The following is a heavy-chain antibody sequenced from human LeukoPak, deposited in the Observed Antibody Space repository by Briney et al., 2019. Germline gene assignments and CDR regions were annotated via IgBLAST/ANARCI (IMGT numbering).Heavy chain of an antibody. CDR2: IWYDGSNK. CDR3: ARGNYYGSASSDAFDI. J-gene: IGHJ3*02. CDR1: GFTFSTYG. V-gene: IGHV3-33*01. D-gene: IGHD3-10*01. Sequence: GSLRLSCAASGFTFSTYGMHWVRQAPGKGLEWVAVIWYDGSNKYYADSVKGRFTITRDNSKNTLYLQMNSLRAEDTAVYYCARGNYYGSASSDAFDIWGQGTVVTVSS.